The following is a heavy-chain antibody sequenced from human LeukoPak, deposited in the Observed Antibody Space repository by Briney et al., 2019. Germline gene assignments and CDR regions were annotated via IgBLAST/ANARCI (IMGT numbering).Heavy chain of an antibody. CDR3: AKDAQRGFDYSNSLEH. Sequence: GGSLRLSCAASGFTFSHYGMHWVRQPPGKGLEWVAVIWSDGSNKFYADSVKGRFTISRDSFKNTVFLQMNSLRTGDTALYYCAKDAQRGFDYSNSLEHWGQGSLVTVSS. J-gene: IGHJ4*01. V-gene: IGHV3-33*06. CDR2: IWSDGSNK. D-gene: IGHD4-11*01. CDR1: GFTFSHYG.